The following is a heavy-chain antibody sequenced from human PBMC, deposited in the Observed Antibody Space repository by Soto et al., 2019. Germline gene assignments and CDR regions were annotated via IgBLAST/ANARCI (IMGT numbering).Heavy chain of an antibody. D-gene: IGHD3-3*01. CDR1: SGSISSSNW. CDR3: ARRGLWSGYIHYMDV. J-gene: IGHJ6*03. CDR2: IYHSGST. V-gene: IGHV4-4*02. Sequence: PSETLSLTCAVSSGSISSSNWWSWVRQPPGKGLEWIGEIYHSGSTNYNPSLKSRVTISVDKSKNQFSLKLSSVTAADTAVYYCARRGLWSGYIHYMDVWGKGTTVTVSS.